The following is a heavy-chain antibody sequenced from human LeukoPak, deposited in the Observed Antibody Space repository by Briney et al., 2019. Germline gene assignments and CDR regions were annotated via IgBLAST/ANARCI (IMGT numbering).Heavy chain of an antibody. J-gene: IGHJ5*02. CDR2: IIPILGIA. Sequence: GSSVKVSCKASGGTFSSYAISWVRQAPGQGLEWMGRIIPILGIANHAQKFQGRVTITADKSTSTAYMELSSLRSEDTAVYYCASGREWLQRSFDPWGQGTLVTVSS. CDR1: GGTFSSYA. D-gene: IGHD5-12*01. V-gene: IGHV1-69*04. CDR3: ASGREWLQRSFDP.